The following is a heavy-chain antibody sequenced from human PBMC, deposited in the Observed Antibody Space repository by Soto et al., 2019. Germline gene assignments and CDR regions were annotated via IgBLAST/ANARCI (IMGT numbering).Heavy chain of an antibody. D-gene: IGHD2-21*02. Sequence: SETLSLTCTVSGGSISSYYWSWIRQPPGKGLEWIGYIYYSGSTNYNPSLKSRVTISVDTSKNQFSLKLNSMTAADTAVYYCAAVLFSWGPSTAFHSWGQGTLVTVSS. V-gene: IGHV4-59*08. CDR3: AAVLFSWGPSTAFHS. CDR2: IYYSGST. CDR1: GGSISSYY. J-gene: IGHJ4*02.